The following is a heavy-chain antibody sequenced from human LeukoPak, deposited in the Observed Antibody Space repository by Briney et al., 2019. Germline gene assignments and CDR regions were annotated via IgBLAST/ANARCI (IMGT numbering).Heavy chain of an antibody. CDR3: ARHKYSYGPVDY. CDR2: IYYSGNT. V-gene: IGHV4-39*01. J-gene: IGHJ4*02. D-gene: IGHD5-18*01. CDR1: GGSIGSSPYF. Sequence: SETLSLTCTVSGGSIGSSPYFWGWIRQPPGKGLEWIGSIYYSGNTYYTPSLKSRVTISVDMSKTQLSLKLSSVTAADTAVYYCARHKYSYGPVDYWGQGTLVPVSS.